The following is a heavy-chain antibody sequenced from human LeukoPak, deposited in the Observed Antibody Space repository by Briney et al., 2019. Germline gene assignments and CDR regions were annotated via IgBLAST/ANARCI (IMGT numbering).Heavy chain of an antibody. V-gene: IGHV3-7*01. CDR1: GFTFSTYA. Sequence: PGGSLRLSCAASGFTFSTYAMHWVRQAPAKGLEWVANIKQDGSEKYYVDSVKGRFTISRDNAKNSLYLQMNSLRAEDTAVYYCARNAGSTVTGYYYMDVWGKGTTVTVSS. CDR3: ARNAGSTVTGYYYMDV. D-gene: IGHD4-17*01. J-gene: IGHJ6*03. CDR2: IKQDGSEK.